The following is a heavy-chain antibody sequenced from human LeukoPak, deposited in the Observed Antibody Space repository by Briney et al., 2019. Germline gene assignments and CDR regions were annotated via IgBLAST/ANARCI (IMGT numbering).Heavy chain of an antibody. D-gene: IGHD3-9*01. CDR1: GYTFTSYG. J-gene: IGHJ3*02. CDR3: AREAPYYDILNGYSKDAFDI. V-gene: IGHV1-18*01. Sequence: GASVKVSCKASGYTFTSYGISWVRQAPGQGLEWMGWISAYNGNTNYAQKLQGRVTMTTDTSTSTAYMELRSLRSDDTAVYYCAREAPYYDILNGYSKDAFDIRGQGTMVTVSS. CDR2: ISAYNGNT.